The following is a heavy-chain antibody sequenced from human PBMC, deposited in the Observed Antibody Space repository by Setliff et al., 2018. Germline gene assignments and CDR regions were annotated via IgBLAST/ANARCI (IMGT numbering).Heavy chain of an antibody. Sequence: PSETLSLTCAVSGGSFSNHYWTWIRQTPGKGLEWIGEIYHTESTNYNPSLKSRVTISLDKSKNQFSLELSSVTAADTAVYYCARDRVIVGPGRRGYYFDYWGQGTLVTVSS. CDR1: GGSFSNHY. J-gene: IGHJ4*02. CDR3: ARDRVIVGPGRRGYYFDY. D-gene: IGHD1-26*01. CDR2: IYHTEST. V-gene: IGHV4-34*01.